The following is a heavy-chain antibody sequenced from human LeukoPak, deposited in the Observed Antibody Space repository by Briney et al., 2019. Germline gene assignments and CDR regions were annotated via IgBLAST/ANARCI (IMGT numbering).Heavy chain of an antibody. V-gene: IGHV3-21*01. D-gene: IGHD2-2*01. CDR2: ISGSSSYI. Sequence: GGSLRLSCAASGFTFSRYSMNWVRQAPGKGLEGVSSISGSSSYIYYADSVKGRFTISRHNAKNSLYLQMNSLKAEDTAVYYCARIGWAVPAAERVDFDYWGQGILVTVSS. CDR3: ARIGWAVPAAERVDFDY. CDR1: GFTFSRYS. J-gene: IGHJ4*02.